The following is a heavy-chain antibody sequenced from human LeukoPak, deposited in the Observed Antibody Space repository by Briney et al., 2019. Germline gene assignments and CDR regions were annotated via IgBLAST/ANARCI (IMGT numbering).Heavy chain of an antibody. CDR1: GGSITSYY. J-gene: IGHJ3*02. CDR3: ARVGGDYGSDI. Sequence: PSETLSLTCTVSGGSITSYYWSWIRQPPGKGLEWIGYTYYSGSTNHNPSLKSRVTLSVDTSKNQFSLKLSSVTAADTAVYYCARVGGDYGSDIWGQGTMVTVSS. CDR2: TYYSGST. D-gene: IGHD4-17*01. V-gene: IGHV4-59*01.